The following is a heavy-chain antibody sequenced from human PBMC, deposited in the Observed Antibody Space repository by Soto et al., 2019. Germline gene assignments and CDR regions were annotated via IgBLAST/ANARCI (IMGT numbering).Heavy chain of an antibody. Sequence: ASVKVSCKASGYTFTSYDINWVRQATGQGLEKKGRMNPNRDNTGYAQKFQGRVTMTRNTSISTAYMELSSLRSEDTALYYYVRKFLLSRYCSCGSCYLRYYYYMDVWGKGTTVIVSS. D-gene: IGHD2-15*01. CDR1: GYTFTSYD. V-gene: IGHV1-8*01. J-gene: IGHJ6*03. CDR2: MNPNRDNT. CDR3: VRKFLLSRYCSCGSCYLRYYYYMDV.